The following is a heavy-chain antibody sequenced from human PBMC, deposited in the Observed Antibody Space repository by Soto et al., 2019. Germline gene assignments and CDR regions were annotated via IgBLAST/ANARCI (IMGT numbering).Heavy chain of an antibody. D-gene: IGHD2-15*01. CDR3: ARHDCSGGSCNFPLYNWFDP. CDR2: IDASESYT. Sequence: PXESLKISWQSSGYSFTSYWISLVLQMPGKGLEWMGRIDASESYTNYSPSFQGHVTISADKSISTAYLRWSSLKASDTAMYYCARHDCSGGSCNFPLYNWFDPWGQGTLVTVSS. V-gene: IGHV5-10-1*01. J-gene: IGHJ5*02. CDR1: GYSFTSYW.